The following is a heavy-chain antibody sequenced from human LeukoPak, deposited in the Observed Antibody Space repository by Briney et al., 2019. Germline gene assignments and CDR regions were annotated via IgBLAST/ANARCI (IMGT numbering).Heavy chain of an antibody. CDR1: GGSFSGYY. J-gene: IGHJ6*02. CDR3: TTGLPARFGKWGYYYYYGMDV. V-gene: IGHV4-34*01. CDR2: INHSGST. D-gene: IGHD3-10*01. Sequence: SETLPLTCAVYGGSFSGYYWSWIRQPPGKGLEWIGEINHSGSTNYNPSHKSRVTISVDTSKNQFSLKLSSVTAADTAVYYCTTGLPARFGKWGYYYYYGMDVWGQGTTVTVSS.